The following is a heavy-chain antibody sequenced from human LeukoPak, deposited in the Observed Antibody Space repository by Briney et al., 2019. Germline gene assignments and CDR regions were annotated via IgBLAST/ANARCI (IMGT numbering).Heavy chain of an antibody. V-gene: IGHV1-8*01. J-gene: IGHJ5*02. Sequence: ASVKVSCKASGYTFTSYDIHWVRQATGQGLEWMGWINPNSGNTGYAQKFQGRVTITRNTSIGTAYMELSSLSSEDTAVYYCARVIVVIPGTNVWFDPWGQGTLVTVSS. CDR2: INPNSGNT. D-gene: IGHD2-2*01. CDR3: ARVIVVIPGTNVWFDP. CDR1: GYTFTSYD.